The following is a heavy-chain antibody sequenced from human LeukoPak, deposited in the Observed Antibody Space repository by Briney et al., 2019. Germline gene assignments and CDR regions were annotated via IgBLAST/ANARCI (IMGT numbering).Heavy chain of an antibody. D-gene: IGHD4-17*01. Sequence: PGGSLRLSCAVSGFTFSSYSMNWVRQAPGKGLEGVSSISSSSSYKYYADSVKGRFTISRDNAKNSLYLQMNSLRAEDTAVYYCARDPTVTNLHDAFDMWGQGTMVTVSS. CDR3: ARDPTVTNLHDAFDM. CDR2: ISSSSSYK. CDR1: GFTFSSYS. J-gene: IGHJ3*02. V-gene: IGHV3-21*04.